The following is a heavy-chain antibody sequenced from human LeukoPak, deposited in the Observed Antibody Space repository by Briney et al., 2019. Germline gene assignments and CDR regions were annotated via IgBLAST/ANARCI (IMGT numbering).Heavy chain of an antibody. CDR3: ARHIGMIVVVDPHDWYFDL. J-gene: IGHJ2*01. Sequence: SETLSLTCTVSGGSISSSSYYWGCIRQPTGKGLECIGSIYYSGSTYYNPSLKSRVTISVDTSKNQFSLKLSSVTAADTAVYYCARHIGMIVVVDPHDWYFDLWGRGTLVTVSS. CDR2: IYYSGST. D-gene: IGHD3-22*01. V-gene: IGHV4-39*01. CDR1: GGSISSSSYY.